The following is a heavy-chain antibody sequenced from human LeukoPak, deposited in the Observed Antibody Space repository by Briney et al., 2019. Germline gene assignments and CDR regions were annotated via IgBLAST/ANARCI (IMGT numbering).Heavy chain of an antibody. CDR1: GGSISSHY. D-gene: IGHD6-13*01. V-gene: IGHV4-4*07. CDR2: IYTSGST. Sequence: PSETLSLTCTVSGGSISSHYWSWIRQPAGKGLEWIGRIYTSGSTNYNPSLKSRVTMSVDTSKNQFSLKLSSVTAADTAVYYCARDRGIAAANNWFDPWGQGTLVTVSS. J-gene: IGHJ5*02. CDR3: ARDRGIAAANNWFDP.